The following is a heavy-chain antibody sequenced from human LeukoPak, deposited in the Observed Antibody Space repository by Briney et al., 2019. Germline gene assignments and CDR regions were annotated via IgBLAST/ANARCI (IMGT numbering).Heavy chain of an antibody. V-gene: IGHV3-7*01. D-gene: IGHD3-22*01. CDR3: AREGGYYYDSSGYYDY. CDR2: IKQDGSEK. J-gene: IGHJ4*02. Sequence: PGGSLRLSCAASGFTFSSYWMSWVRQAPGKGLEWVANIKQDGSEKYYVDSVKGRFTISRDNAKNSLYLQMNSLRAEDTAVYYCAREGGYYYDSSGYYDYWGQGTLVTVSS. CDR1: GFTFSSYW.